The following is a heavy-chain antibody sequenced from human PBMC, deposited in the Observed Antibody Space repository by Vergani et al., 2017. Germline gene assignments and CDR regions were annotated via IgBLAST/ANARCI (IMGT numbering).Heavy chain of an antibody. Sequence: EVQLVESGGGLVQPGRSLRLSCAASGFTFDDHAMHWVRQAPGKGLEWVSGISWNSGSIGYADSVKGRFTISRDNAKNSLYLQMNSLRAEDTALYYCAKDHYDFWSGYPNLSPFDLWGRGTLVTVSS. CDR3: AKDHYDFWSGYPNLSPFDL. CDR1: GFTFDDHA. D-gene: IGHD3-3*01. CDR2: ISWNSGSI. V-gene: IGHV3-9*01. J-gene: IGHJ2*01.